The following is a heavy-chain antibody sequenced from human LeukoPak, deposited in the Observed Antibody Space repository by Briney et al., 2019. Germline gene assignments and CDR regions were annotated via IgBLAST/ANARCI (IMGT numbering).Heavy chain of an antibody. J-gene: IGHJ6*03. D-gene: IGHD4-17*01. CDR1: GDSISGFY. V-gene: IGHV4-4*07. CDR2: ISTSGST. CDR3: ARGLPSYGDYVDYYFYMDV. Sequence: SETLSLTRTVSGDSISGFYWSWIRQPAGKGLQWIGRISTSGSTNYNPSLKSRVTMSVDRSTNEFSLTVRSVTAADTALYYCARGLPSYGDYVDYYFYMDVWGKGTTVTVSS.